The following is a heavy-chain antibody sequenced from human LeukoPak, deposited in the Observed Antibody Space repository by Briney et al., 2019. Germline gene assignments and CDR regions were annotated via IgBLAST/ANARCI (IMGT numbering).Heavy chain of an antibody. V-gene: IGHV4-39*07. J-gene: IGHJ4*02. D-gene: IGHD2-15*01. CDR2: IYYSGST. CDR3: ARREGVVTHFDY. Sequence: PSETLSLTCTVSGGSISSSSYYWGWIRQPPGKGLEWIGTIYYSGSTYYNPSLKSRVTISVDTSKNQFSLRLSSVTAADTAVYYCARREGVVTHFDYWGQGTLVTVSS. CDR1: GGSISSSSYY.